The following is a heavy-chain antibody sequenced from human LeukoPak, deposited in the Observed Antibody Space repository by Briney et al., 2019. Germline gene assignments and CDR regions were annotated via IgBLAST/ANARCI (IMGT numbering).Heavy chain of an antibody. D-gene: IGHD3-16*01. J-gene: IGHJ6*02. CDR2: ISGSGGST. CDR3: AGGHTYYYYGMDV. CDR1: GFTFSCYG. V-gene: IGHV3-23*01. Sequence: GGSLILSCVASGFTFSCYGMTWVRQAPGKGLEWVSAISGSGGSTYYADSVKGRFTISRDNAKNSLYLQMNSLRAQDTALYYCAGGHTYYYYGMDVWGQGTTVTVSS.